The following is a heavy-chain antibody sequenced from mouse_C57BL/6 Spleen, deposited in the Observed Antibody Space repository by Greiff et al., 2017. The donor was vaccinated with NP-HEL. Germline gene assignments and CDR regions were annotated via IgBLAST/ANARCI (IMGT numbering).Heavy chain of an antibody. CDR2: IFPGSGST. Sequence: VKVVESGPELVKPGASVKISCKASGYTFTDYYINWVKQRPGQGLEWIGWIFPGSGSTYYNEKFKGKATLTVDKSSSTAYMLLSSLTSEDSAVYFCARTGFFDYWGQGTTLTVSS. V-gene: IGHV1-75*01. D-gene: IGHD4-1*01. CDR3: ARTGFFDY. CDR1: GYTFTDYY. J-gene: IGHJ2*01.